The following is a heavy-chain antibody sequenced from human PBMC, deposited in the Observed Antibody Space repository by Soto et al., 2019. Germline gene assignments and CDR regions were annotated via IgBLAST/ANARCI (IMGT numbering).Heavy chain of an antibody. CDR1: GFTFSNAW. D-gene: IGHD6-19*01. Sequence: EVQLVESGGGLVKPGGSLRLSCAASGFTFSNAWMSWVRQAPGGGLEWVGRIKRNIGGGTTDYAAPVKGRFAISRDDSNSILYLEMNSLRSEDTGVYYCTTVDAVVLNWGQGLLVTVSS. J-gene: IGHJ4*02. CDR3: TTVDAVVLN. CDR2: IKRNIGGGTT. V-gene: IGHV3-15*01.